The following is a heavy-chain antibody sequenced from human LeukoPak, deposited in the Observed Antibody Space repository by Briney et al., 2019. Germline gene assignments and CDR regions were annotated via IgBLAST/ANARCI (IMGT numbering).Heavy chain of an antibody. CDR1: GGSFSGYY. CDR2: INHSGST. CDR3: ARSVGATQERNDY. V-gene: IGHV4-34*01. D-gene: IGHD1-26*01. Sequence: SETLSLTCAVYGGSFSGYYWSWIRQPPGKGLEWIGEINHSGSTNYNPSLKSRVTISVDTSKNQSSLKLSSVTAADTAVYYCARSVGATQERNDYWGQGTLVTVSS. J-gene: IGHJ4*02.